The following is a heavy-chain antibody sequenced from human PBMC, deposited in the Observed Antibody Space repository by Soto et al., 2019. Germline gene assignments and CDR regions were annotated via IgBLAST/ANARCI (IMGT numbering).Heavy chain of an antibody. CDR3: ARCVVVVAAGYNWFDP. D-gene: IGHD2-15*01. J-gene: IGHJ5*02. CDR1: GGSFSGYY. CDR2: INHSGST. Sequence: SETLYLTCAVYGGSFSGYYWSWIRQPPGKGLEWIGEINHSGSTNYNPSLKSRVTISVDTSKNQFSLKLSSVTAADTAVYYCARCVVVVAAGYNWFDPWGQGTLVTVSS. V-gene: IGHV4-34*01.